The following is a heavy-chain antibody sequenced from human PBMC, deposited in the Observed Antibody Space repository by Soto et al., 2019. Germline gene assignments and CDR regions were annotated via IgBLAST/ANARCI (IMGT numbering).Heavy chain of an antibody. D-gene: IGHD3-10*01. J-gene: IGHJ4*02. V-gene: IGHV3-15*07. CDR1: DFSLTDAW. CDR2: IKSKIDGATT. CDR3: TTDPRVLFSPHY. Sequence: EVQLVESGGGLVKPGGSLRLSCAASDFSLTDAWMNWVRQAPGKGLEWVGRIKSKIDGATTDYAAPVKGRFAISRDDSKNTLYLQMNSLKTEDTAVYYCTTDPRVLFSPHYWGQGTLVTVSS.